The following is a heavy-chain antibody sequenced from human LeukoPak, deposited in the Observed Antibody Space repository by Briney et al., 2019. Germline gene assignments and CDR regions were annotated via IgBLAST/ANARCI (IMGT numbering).Heavy chain of an antibody. CDR2: IYYSGST. V-gene: IGHV4-39*01. D-gene: IGHD3-22*01. Sequence: PSETLSLTCTVSGGSISSSSYYWGWIRQPPGKGLEWIGSIYYSGSTYYNPSLKSRVTISVDTSKNQFSLKLSSVTAADTAVYYCARHSVPGRYDSSGGEIFDYWGQGTLVTVSS. J-gene: IGHJ4*02. CDR1: GGSISSSSYY. CDR3: ARHSVPGRYDSSGGEIFDY.